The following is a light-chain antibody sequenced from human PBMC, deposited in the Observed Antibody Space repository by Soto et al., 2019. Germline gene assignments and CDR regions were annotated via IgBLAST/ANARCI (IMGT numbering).Light chain of an antibody. Sequence: ELVLTQFPGTLTVSPGESGTITCRASQSVSNGFLGWYQQKPGQAPRLLIFDASRRATGIPDRFSGSGSATHFTLTISSLEPEDSAVYYCQQRHMWPITFGQGTRLEIK. CDR2: DAS. V-gene: IGKV3D-20*02. J-gene: IGKJ5*01. CDR3: QQRHMWPIT. CDR1: QSVSNGF.